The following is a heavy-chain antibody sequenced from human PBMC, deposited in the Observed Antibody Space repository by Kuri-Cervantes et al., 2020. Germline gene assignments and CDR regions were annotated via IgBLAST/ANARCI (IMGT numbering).Heavy chain of an antibody. CDR2: INPNSGGT. D-gene: IGHD3-10*01. CDR1: GYTFTGYY. CDR3: ARDRTLWFGTGYGMDV. Sequence: ASVKVSCKASGYTFTGYYMHWVRQAPGQGLEWMGWINPNSGGTNYAQKFQGWVTMTRDTSISTAYMELSRQRSDDTAVYYCARDRTLWFGTGYGMDVWGQGTTVTVSS. J-gene: IGHJ6*02. V-gene: IGHV1-2*04.